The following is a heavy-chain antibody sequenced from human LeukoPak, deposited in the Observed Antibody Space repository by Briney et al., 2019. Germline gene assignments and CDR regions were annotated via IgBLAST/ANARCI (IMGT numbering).Heavy chain of an antibody. Sequence: GGSLRLPCAASGFTFSSYSMNWVRQAPGKGLEWVSSISSSSSYIYYADSVKGRFTISRDNAKNSLYLQMNSLRAEDTAVYYCAGTDIVVVPAAEAFDIWGQGTMVTVSS. CDR2: ISSSSSYI. J-gene: IGHJ3*02. CDR3: AGTDIVVVPAAEAFDI. D-gene: IGHD2-2*01. V-gene: IGHV3-21*01. CDR1: GFTFSSYS.